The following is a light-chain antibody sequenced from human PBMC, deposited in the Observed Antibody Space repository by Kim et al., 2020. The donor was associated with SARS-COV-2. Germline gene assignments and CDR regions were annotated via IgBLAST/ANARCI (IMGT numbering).Light chain of an antibody. CDR3: QQLDSYPLN. CDR1: QGISTY. Sequence: ASVGDRDTITCRASQGISTYLAWYQQKPGKAPRLLIYGASTLRSGVPSRFSGSGSGTDFTLTISSLQPEDFATYYCQQLDSYPLNFGGGTKVDIK. V-gene: IGKV1-9*01. CDR2: GAS. J-gene: IGKJ4*01.